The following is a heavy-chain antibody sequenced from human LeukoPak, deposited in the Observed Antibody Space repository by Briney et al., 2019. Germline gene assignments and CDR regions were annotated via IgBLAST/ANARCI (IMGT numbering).Heavy chain of an antibody. CDR1: GFTFSSYW. CDR3: ARDIQYYDFWSGYYISNY. D-gene: IGHD3-3*01. V-gene: IGHV3-7*01. CDR2: IKQDGSEK. J-gene: IGHJ4*02. Sequence: GGSLRLSCAASGFTFSSYWMSWVRQAPGKGLEWVANIKQDGSEKYYVDSVKGRFTISRDNAKNSLYLQMNSLRAEDTAVYYCARDIQYYDFWSGYYISNYWGQGTLVTVSS.